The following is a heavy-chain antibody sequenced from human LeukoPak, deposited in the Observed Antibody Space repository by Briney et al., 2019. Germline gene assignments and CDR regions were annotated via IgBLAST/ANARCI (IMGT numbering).Heavy chain of an antibody. CDR2: ISAYNGNT. D-gene: IGHD2-2*01. CDR1: GYTFTRYG. Sequence: ASVKVSCKASGYTFTRYGISWVRQAPGQGLEWMGWISAYNGNTNYAKKRKGRVTMTTDTSTSTAYMELRSLRSDDTGVYYCARVIVVVPAGIGGSDYWGQGTLVTVSS. CDR3: ARVIVVVPAGIGGSDY. V-gene: IGHV1-18*01. J-gene: IGHJ4*02.